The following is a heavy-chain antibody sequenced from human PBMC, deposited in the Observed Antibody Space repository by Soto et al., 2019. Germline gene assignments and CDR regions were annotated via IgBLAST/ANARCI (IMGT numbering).Heavy chain of an antibody. D-gene: IGHD6-13*01. Sequence: SVKVSCKASGGTFSNYAISWVRQAPGQGLEWMGGIIPIFGTANYAQKFRGRVTITADESTSTAYMELSSLRSDDTAVYYCARVPGYSSSWNYYYYGMDVWGQGTTVTVSS. CDR1: GGTFSNYA. CDR2: IIPIFGTA. J-gene: IGHJ6*02. V-gene: IGHV1-69*13. CDR3: ARVPGYSSSWNYYYYGMDV.